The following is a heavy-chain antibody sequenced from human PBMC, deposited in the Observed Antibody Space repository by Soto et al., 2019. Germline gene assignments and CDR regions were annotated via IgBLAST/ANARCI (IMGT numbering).Heavy chain of an antibody. Sequence: EVQLVQSGAEVKKPGESLKISCEGSGYSFVSYWIGWVRQMPGKGLEWMGIIYPGNSDTRYSPSFQGQVTISADKSTSTAYLQWSSLKASDTAMYYWVRHLGSLGARNFDYCGQGTLVTVSP. V-gene: IGHV5-51*01. CDR1: GYSFVSYW. J-gene: IGHJ4*02. CDR3: VRHLGSLGARNFDY. CDR2: IYPGNSDT. D-gene: IGHD3-16*01.